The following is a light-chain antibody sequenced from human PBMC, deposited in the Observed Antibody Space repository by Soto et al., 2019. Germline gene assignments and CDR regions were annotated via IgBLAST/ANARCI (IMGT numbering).Light chain of an antibody. CDR1: QNINNW. J-gene: IGKJ2*01. CDR2: GAS. Sequence: DIQMTQSPSTLSASVGDRVTITCRASQNINNWLAWYQQKRGKAPNLLIYGASTLESGVPSRSSGSGFGTEFTLTISSLQPDDVATYYCQQYSAWYTFGQGTELEI. V-gene: IGKV1-5*01. CDR3: QQYSAWYT.